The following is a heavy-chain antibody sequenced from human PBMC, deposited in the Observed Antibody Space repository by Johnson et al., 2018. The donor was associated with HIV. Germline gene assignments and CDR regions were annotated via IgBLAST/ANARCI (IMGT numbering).Heavy chain of an antibody. V-gene: IGHV3-30*04. J-gene: IGHJ3*02. CDR1: RFTFSNYA. CDR3: ARKSVINFDAFDI. D-gene: IGHD4-23*01. CDR2: ISYGGNEK. Sequence: QVQLVESGGGVVQPGRSLRLSCAASRFTFSNYAKHWVRQAPGKGLEWVAIISYGGNEKYYADSVKGRFTISRDDSKNTLLLQMKSLRAEDTAVYFCARKSVINFDAFDIWGQGTLVIVSS.